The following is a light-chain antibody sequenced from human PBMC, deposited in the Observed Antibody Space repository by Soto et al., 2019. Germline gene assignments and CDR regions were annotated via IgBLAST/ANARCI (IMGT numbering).Light chain of an antibody. CDR2: KAS. V-gene: IGKV1-5*03. CDR1: QSINNW. J-gene: IGKJ1*01. Sequence: DVQMTQSPSTLSASVGDRVTITCRASQSINNWLAWYQQKPGKAPKLLIYKASSLESGVPSRFSGSGSGTEFTLTISSLQPDDFATYYCQQYNTYSFGQGTKVDIK. CDR3: QQYNTYS.